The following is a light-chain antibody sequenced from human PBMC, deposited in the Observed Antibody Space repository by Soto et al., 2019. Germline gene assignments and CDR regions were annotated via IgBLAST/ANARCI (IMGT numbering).Light chain of an antibody. Sequence: QLVLTQSPSASASLGASVKVTCTLSSGHRNYAIAWHQQQPEKGPRYLMRVNSDGSHNKGDGIPDRFSASSSGSERYLTISSLQPEDEADYFCQTWASGIRLFGGGTKLTVL. CDR3: QTWASGIRL. J-gene: IGLJ3*02. CDR2: VNSDGSH. CDR1: SGHRNYA. V-gene: IGLV4-69*01.